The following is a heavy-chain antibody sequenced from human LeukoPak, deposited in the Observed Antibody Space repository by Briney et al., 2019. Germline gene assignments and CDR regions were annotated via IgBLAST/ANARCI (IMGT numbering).Heavy chain of an antibody. J-gene: IGHJ6*02. CDR1: GGSISSSY. CDR3: ARHPYSSSSRYYYYGMDV. Sequence: SETLSLTCTVSGGSISSSYWSWIRQPPRKGLERIGYIYFSGNTNYNPSLKSRVTISVDTSKNQFSLKLSSVTAADTAVYYCARHPYSSSSRYYYYGMDVWGQGTTVTVSS. D-gene: IGHD6-13*01. V-gene: IGHV4-59*08. CDR2: IYFSGNT.